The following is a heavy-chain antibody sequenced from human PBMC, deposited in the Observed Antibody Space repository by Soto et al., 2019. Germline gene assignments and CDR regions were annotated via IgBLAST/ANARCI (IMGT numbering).Heavy chain of an antibody. CDR1: GGSISTYY. Sequence: SETLCLTCTVSGGSISTYYWSWIREPRGKGLEWIGYIYYSGSTNYNPSLKRRVTISVDTSKNQFSLKLSSVTAADTAVHYCGRDGCSGGSCYPHSVWFDPWGQGTLVTVS. D-gene: IGHD2-15*01. CDR3: GRDGCSGGSCYPHSVWFDP. J-gene: IGHJ5*02. CDR2: IYYSGST. V-gene: IGHV4-59*01.